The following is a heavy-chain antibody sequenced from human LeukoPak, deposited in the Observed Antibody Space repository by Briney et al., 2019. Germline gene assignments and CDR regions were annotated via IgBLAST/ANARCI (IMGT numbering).Heavy chain of an antibody. V-gene: IGHV4-30-2*01. CDR3: ARGRQAARGYYYYYMDV. J-gene: IGHJ6*03. Sequence: PSETLSLTCTVSGGSISSGGYYWSWIRQPPGKGLEWIGYTYHSGSTYYNPSLKSRVTISVDRSKNQFSLKLSSVTAADTAVYYCARGRQAARGYYYYYMDVWGKGTTVTVSS. CDR1: GGSISSGGYY. CDR2: TYHSGST. D-gene: IGHD6-6*01.